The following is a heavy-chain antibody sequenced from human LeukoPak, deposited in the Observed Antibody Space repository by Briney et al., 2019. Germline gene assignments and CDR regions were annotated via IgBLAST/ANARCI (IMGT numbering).Heavy chain of an antibody. CDR2: ITPIFGTA. V-gene: IGHV1-69*06. CDR3: AQETGEAVNVVRGGHAFDI. Sequence: SVKVSCKAYGCTFSNNAISWVRQAPGQGLEWMGGITPIFGTANYAQVFQGRVTITADISTRTAYMELNSLRSDDTAVYYCAQETGEAVNVVRGGHAFDIWGQGTMVTVSS. D-gene: IGHD3-10*01. CDR1: GCTFSNNA. J-gene: IGHJ3*02.